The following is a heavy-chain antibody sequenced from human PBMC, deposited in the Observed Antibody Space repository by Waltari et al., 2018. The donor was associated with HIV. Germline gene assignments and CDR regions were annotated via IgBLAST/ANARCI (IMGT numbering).Heavy chain of an antibody. J-gene: IGHJ4*02. Sequence: EVQLVQSGAEVKQPGESLKISCKRSGYNFTTYWIGWVRQMPGKGLEWMGIIHPGDADTRYSPSFQGQVTISADKSISTAFLQWSSLKASDTAMYYCARGLPKQWLAYFDYWGQGTLVTVSS. CDR2: IHPGDADT. CDR3: ARGLPKQWLAYFDY. CDR1: GYNFTTYW. V-gene: IGHV5-51*01. D-gene: IGHD6-19*01.